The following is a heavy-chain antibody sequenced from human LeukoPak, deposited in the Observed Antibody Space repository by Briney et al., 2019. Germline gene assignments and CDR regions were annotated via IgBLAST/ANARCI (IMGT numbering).Heavy chain of an antibody. Sequence: SETLSLTCTVSGGSISSYNWSWIRQPPGKGLEWIVYSYYSGSTNYNPSLKSRVTISVDTSKNQFSLKLSSVTASDTAVYHCARHLLACGTFPGFDYWGQGILVTVSS. CDR2: SYYSGST. D-gene: IGHD2/OR15-2a*01. J-gene: IGHJ4*02. CDR3: ARHLLACGTFPGFDY. V-gene: IGHV4-59*08. CDR1: GGSISSYN.